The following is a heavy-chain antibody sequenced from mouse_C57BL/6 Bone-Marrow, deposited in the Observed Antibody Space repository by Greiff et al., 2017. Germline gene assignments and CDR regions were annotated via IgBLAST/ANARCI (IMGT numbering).Heavy chain of an antibody. J-gene: IGHJ3*01. Sequence: VQLQQPGAELVKPGASVTLSCKASGYTFTSYWMHWVTQRPGQGLEWIGMIHPNSGNTNYNEKFKSKATLTVDKSSSTAYLQLSSLTSEDSAVYYCASPIIYYEYSWLAYWGQGTLVTVSA. CDR1: GYTFTSYW. CDR2: IHPNSGNT. D-gene: IGHD2-4*01. CDR3: ASPIIYYEYSWLAY. V-gene: IGHV1-64*01.